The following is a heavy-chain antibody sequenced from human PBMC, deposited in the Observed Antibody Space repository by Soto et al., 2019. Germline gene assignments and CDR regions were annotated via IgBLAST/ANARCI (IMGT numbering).Heavy chain of an antibody. Sequence: SETLSLTCTVSGASISSYYWSWIRQPAGRGLEWIGRIFVSGNTNYNPSLKSRVTMSVDTSKNQLSLKLNSVTAADTAVYYCARDTPTTGSDWGQGTMVTVYS. CDR3: ARDTPTTGSD. J-gene: IGHJ4*02. V-gene: IGHV4-4*07. CDR2: IFVSGNT. CDR1: GASISSYY. D-gene: IGHD4-17*01.